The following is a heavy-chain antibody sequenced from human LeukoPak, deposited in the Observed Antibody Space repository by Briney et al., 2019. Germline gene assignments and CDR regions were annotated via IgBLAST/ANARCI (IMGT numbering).Heavy chain of an antibody. CDR3: ARGVVRYDFWSGSHLFDP. CDR1: GYTFTSYG. Sequence: ASVKVSCKASGYTFTSYGISWVRQAPGQGLEWMGWISAYNGNTYYAQKLQGRLTMTTDTSTSTAYMELRSLRSDDTAVYYCARGVVRYDFWSGSHLFDPLGQGTLVTVSS. D-gene: IGHD3-3*01. V-gene: IGHV1-18*01. J-gene: IGHJ5*02. CDR2: ISAYNGNT.